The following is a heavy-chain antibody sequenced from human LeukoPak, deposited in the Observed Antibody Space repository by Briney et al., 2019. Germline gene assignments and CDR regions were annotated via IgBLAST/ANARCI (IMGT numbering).Heavy chain of an antibody. J-gene: IGHJ4*02. CDR3: ARITGGATLYYFDY. Sequence: PSETLSRTCTVSGGAISGYYWSWIRPPPGKGLEWIGYIYYSGSTYYNPSLQSRVTISVDTSKNQFSLKLTSVTAADPAVYYCARITGGATLYYFDYWGQGTLVTVSS. V-gene: IGHV4-59*06. D-gene: IGHD1-26*01. CDR1: GGAISGYY. CDR2: IYYSGST.